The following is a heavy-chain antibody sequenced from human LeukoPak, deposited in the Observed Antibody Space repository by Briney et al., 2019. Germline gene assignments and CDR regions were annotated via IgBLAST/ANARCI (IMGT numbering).Heavy chain of an antibody. Sequence: GESLKISCKGSGYSFTSYWIGWVRQMPGKGLEWMGIIYPGDSDTRYSPSFQGQVTISADKSISTAYLQWSSLKASDTAMYYCAGPRYYYDSSGYSMYYFDYWGQGTLVTVSS. CDR2: IYPGDSDT. V-gene: IGHV5-51*01. CDR3: AGPRYYYDSSGYSMYYFDY. J-gene: IGHJ4*02. D-gene: IGHD3-22*01. CDR1: GYSFTSYW.